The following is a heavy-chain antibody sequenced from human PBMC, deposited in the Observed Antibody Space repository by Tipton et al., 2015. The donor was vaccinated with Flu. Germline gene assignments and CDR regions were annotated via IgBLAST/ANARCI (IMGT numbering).Heavy chain of an antibody. V-gene: IGHV4-59*01. Sequence: TLSLTCTVSGGSISSYYWSWIRQPPGKGLEWIGYVYYSGSTNYNPSLKSRVTISVDTSKNQFSLKLSSVTAADTAVYYCARDKTRFDPWGQGTLVTISS. CDR1: GGSISSYY. J-gene: IGHJ5*02. CDR3: ARDKTRFDP. CDR2: VYYSGST.